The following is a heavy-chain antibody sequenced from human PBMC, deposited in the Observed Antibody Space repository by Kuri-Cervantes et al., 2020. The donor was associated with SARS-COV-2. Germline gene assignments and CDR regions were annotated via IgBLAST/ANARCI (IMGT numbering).Heavy chain of an antibody. CDR1: GFIFSDYY. V-gene: IGHV3-11*04. CDR3: AGQILYLGVGYFDY. D-gene: IGHD2-8*01. J-gene: IGHJ4*02. Sequence: GESLKISCTASGFIFSDYYMTWIRQAPGKGLEWVSNIGPSGTTKYYADSVKGRFTISRDNAKNSLYLQMNSLRAEDTAVYYCAGQILYLGVGYFDYWGQGTLVTVSS. CDR2: IGPSGTTK.